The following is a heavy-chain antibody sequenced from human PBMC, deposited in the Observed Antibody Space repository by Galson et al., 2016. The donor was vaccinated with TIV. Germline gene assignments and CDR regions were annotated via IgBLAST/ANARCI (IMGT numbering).Heavy chain of an antibody. Sequence: VKVSCKVSGYNFTDYYLHWVQQAPGKGFEWMGHVDPEDGQTKYAPKFQGRVTMTADTSTDKAYMELTSLRSEDTTIYYCTTVRLRGSGGMDVWGQGTTVIVS. CDR1: GYNFTDYY. CDR3: TTVRLRGSGGMDV. CDR2: VDPEDGQT. D-gene: IGHD2-8*01. V-gene: IGHV1-69-2*01. J-gene: IGHJ6*02.